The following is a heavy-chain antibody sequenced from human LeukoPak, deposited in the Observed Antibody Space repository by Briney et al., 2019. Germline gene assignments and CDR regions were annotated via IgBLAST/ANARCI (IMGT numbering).Heavy chain of an antibody. CDR1: GGTFSSYA. V-gene: IGHV1-69*13. Sequence: SVKVSCKASGGTFSSYAISWVRQAPGQGLEWMGGIIPIFGTANYAQKFQGRVTITADESTSTAYMELSSLRSEDTAVYYCARGVTYYGSGSYAFDIWGQGTMVTVSS. D-gene: IGHD3-10*01. CDR2: IIPIFGTA. J-gene: IGHJ3*02. CDR3: ARGVTYYGSGSYAFDI.